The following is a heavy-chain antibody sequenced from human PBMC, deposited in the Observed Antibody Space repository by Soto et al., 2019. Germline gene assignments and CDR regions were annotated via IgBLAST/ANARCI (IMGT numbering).Heavy chain of an antibody. V-gene: IGHV4-59*08. CDR2: ISNIGFT. CDR1: GGSINSYY. J-gene: IGHJ6*02. CDR3: TTQGFGGLHGLVDV. Sequence: SETLSLTCTVSGGSINSYYWSWIRLSPGKGLEWIGYISNIGFTRYNPSLKSRVSISVDTSKNQFSLKLTSVTAADTAVYYCTTQGFGGLHGLVDVWGQGTTVTVSS. D-gene: IGHD3-10*01.